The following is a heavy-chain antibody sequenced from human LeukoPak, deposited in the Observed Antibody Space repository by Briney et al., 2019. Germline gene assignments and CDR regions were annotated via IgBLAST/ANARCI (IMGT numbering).Heavy chain of an antibody. Sequence: SETLSLTCTVSGGSISSYYWSWTRQPPGKGLEWIGYIYYSGSTNYNPSLKSRVTISVDTSKNQFSLKLSSVTAADTAVYYCARGEGSSWYRDYYYYYMDVWGKGTTVTISS. J-gene: IGHJ6*03. D-gene: IGHD6-13*01. CDR3: ARGEGSSWYRDYYYYYMDV. V-gene: IGHV4-59*01. CDR2: IYYSGST. CDR1: GGSISSYY.